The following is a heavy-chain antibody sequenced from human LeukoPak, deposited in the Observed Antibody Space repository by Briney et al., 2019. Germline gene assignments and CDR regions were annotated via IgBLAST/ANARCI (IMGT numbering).Heavy chain of an antibody. V-gene: IGHV1-18*04. J-gene: IGHJ4*02. CDR3: ARGYDYGDYVGDFDY. CDR1: GYIFTSYY. CDR2: ITTYNGYT. Sequence: GASVKVSCKASGYIFTSYYMHWVRQAPGQGLEWMGWITTYNGYTKYAQKLQDRVTMTTDTPTTTAYMDLRGLRSDDTAVYYCARGYDYGDYVGDFDYWGQGTLVTVSS. D-gene: IGHD4-17*01.